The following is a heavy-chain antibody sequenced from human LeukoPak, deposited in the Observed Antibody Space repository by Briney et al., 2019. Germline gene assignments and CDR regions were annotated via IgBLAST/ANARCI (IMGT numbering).Heavy chain of an antibody. Sequence: ASVKVSCKASGYTFTSYYTHWVRQAPGQGLEWMGWINPNSGGTNYAQKFQGRVTMTRDTSISTAYMELSRLRSDDTAVYYCARRPSGYYNYYYMDVWGKGTTVTVSS. V-gene: IGHV1-2*02. CDR1: GYTFTSYY. D-gene: IGHD3-3*01. J-gene: IGHJ6*03. CDR3: ARRPSGYYNYYYMDV. CDR2: INPNSGGT.